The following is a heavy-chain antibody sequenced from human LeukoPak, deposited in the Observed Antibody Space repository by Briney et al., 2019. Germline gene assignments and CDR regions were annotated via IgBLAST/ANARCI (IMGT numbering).Heavy chain of an antibody. CDR1: GYSISSGYY. CDR2: IYHSGST. CDR3: AKGAGGLDY. D-gene: IGHD3-16*01. Sequence: SETLSLTCTVSGYSISSGYYWGWIRQPSGKGLEWIGSIYHSGSTYYNPSLKSRVTISVDTSKNQFSMKLSSVTAADTAVYYCAKGAGGLDYWGQGTLVTVSS. V-gene: IGHV4-38-2*02. J-gene: IGHJ4*02.